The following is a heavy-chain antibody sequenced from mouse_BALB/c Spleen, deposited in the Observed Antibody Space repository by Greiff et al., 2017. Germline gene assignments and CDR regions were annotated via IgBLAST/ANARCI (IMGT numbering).Heavy chain of an antibody. Sequence: LQESGPELGKPGASVKISCKASGYSFTGYNMYWVKQSHRKSLEWIGYIDPYNGGTSYNQKSKGKATLTVDKSSSTAYMHLNSLTSEDSAIYYCARGSGYGDYFDYWGQGTTLTVSS. J-gene: IGHJ2*01. CDR3: ARGSGYGDYFDY. CDR1: GYSFTGYN. D-gene: IGHD1-2*01. CDR2: IDPYNGGT. V-gene: IGHV1S135*01.